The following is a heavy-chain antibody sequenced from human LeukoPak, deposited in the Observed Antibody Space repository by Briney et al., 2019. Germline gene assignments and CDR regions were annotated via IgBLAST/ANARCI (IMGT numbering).Heavy chain of an antibody. CDR2: IYYSGNT. CDR1: GGSLDYYY. D-gene: IGHD5-18*01. CDR3: ASLDGYSTFET. Sequence: SETLSLTCTVSGGSLDYYYWSWIRQAPGRGLEWIGHIYYSGNTNYNPSFKSRVTFSVATSRNQFSLKLNSVTAADTAVYYCASLDGYSTFETWGPGMVVTVSS. V-gene: IGHV4-59*08. J-gene: IGHJ5*02.